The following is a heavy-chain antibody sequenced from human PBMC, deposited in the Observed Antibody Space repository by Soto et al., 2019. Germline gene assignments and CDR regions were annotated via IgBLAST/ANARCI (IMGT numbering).Heavy chain of an antibody. CDR1: GFTFRNYD. J-gene: IGHJ6*02. Sequence: EVQLVESGGGLVQPGGSLRLSCEASGFTFRNYDMHWVPQGTGKGLEWVSGISAAGDPDYADSVEGRFTISRENAQNSFFLQINSLRVGDTAVYYCARTDRDFYGLDVWGQGTTVIVSS. V-gene: IGHV3-13*05. CDR2: ISAAGDP. CDR3: ARTDRDFYGLDV.